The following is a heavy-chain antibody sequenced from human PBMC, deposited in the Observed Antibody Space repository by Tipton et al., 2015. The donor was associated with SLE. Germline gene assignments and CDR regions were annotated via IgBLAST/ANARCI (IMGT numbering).Heavy chain of an antibody. D-gene: IGHD4-11*01. J-gene: IGHJ6*03. CDR2: IDYTANP. Sequence: TLSLTCTVSGGSIGSFYWSWIRQPPGKGLEWIGNIDYTANPNYSPSLKSRVTISVDTSKNQSSLKLSSVTAADTAVYYCARVGYSNYMDVWGKGTTVTVSS. V-gene: IGHV4-59*01. CDR3: ARVGYSNYMDV. CDR1: GGSIGSFY.